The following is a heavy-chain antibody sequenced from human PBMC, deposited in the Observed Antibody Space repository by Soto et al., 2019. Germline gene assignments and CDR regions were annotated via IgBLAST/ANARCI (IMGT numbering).Heavy chain of an antibody. CDR3: AKDKENYGMDV. Sequence: QVQLVESGGGVVQPGRSLRLSYAASGFTFSSYGMHWVRQAPGKGLEWVAVISYDGSNKYYADSVKGRFTISRDNSKNTLYLQMNSLRAEDTAVYYCAKDKENYGMDVWGQGTTVTVSS. V-gene: IGHV3-30*18. CDR1: GFTFSSYG. J-gene: IGHJ6*02. CDR2: ISYDGSNK.